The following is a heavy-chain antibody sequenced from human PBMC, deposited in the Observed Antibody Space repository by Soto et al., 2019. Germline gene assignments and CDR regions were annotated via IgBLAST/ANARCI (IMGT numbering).Heavy chain of an antibody. V-gene: IGHV1-18*01. J-gene: IGHJ5*02. CDR2: INTYNGNT. Sequence: QVQLVQSGAEVKKPGASVKVSCKASAYTFTNYGISWVRQAPGQGLEWMGWINTYNGNTNYAQKLQGRVTMTTDTSTNTAYIELRSLRSDATAVYYCARGVGSGSYYNQYNWFDPWGQGTLVTVSS. CDR1: AYTFTNYG. CDR3: ARGVGSGSYYNQYNWFDP. D-gene: IGHD3-10*01.